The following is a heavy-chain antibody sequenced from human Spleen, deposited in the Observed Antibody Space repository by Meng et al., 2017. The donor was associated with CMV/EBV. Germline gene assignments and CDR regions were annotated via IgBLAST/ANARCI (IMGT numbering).Heavy chain of an antibody. CDR3: ARVGDCDKIRCWDAFDV. V-gene: IGHV4-39*07. CDR2: SFHSDT. J-gene: IGHJ3*01. CDR1: GVSRSRTTFY. D-gene: IGHD2-2*03. Sequence: SETLSLTCSVYGVSRSRTTFYWGWIRQPPGEGLEWIGSSFHSDTYYNPSLKSRVTISVDPTKNQFSLKLNSVTAADTAVYYCARVGDCDKIRCWDAFDVWGQGTVVTVSS.